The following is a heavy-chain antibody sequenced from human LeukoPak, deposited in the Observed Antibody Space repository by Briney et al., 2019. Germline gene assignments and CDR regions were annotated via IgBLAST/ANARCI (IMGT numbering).Heavy chain of an antibody. V-gene: IGHV4-34*01. D-gene: IGHD3-3*01. J-gene: IGHJ6*02. CDR2: INHSGST. CDR3: ARGVVVPIDYDFWSGYPHHYYGMDV. Sequence: SETPSLTCAVYGGSFSGYYWSWIRQPPGKGLEWIGEINHSGSTNYNPSLKSRVTISVDTSKNQFSLKLSSVTAADTAVYYRARGVVVPIDYDFWSGYPHHYYGMDVWGQGTTVTVSS. CDR1: GGSFSGYY.